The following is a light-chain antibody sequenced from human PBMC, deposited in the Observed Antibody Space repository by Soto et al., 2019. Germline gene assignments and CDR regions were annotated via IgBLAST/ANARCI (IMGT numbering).Light chain of an antibody. Sequence: EIALTQSPATLSLSPGERATLSCRASQTVNNNYLAWCQQKPGQAPRLLIYGATSRATGIPDRFSGSGSGTDFTLTISRLEPEDFAMYYCHQYGRSPRGTFGQGTKVDI. CDR3: HQYGRSPRGT. V-gene: IGKV3-20*01. CDR2: GAT. CDR1: QTVNNNY. J-gene: IGKJ1*01.